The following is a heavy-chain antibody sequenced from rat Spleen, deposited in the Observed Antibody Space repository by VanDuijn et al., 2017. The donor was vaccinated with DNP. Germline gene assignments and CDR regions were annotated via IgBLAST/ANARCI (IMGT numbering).Heavy chain of an antibody. CDR1: GFTFSDYY. Sequence: EVQLVESGGGLVKPGRSLKLSCAASGFTFSDYYMAWVRQAPTKGLEWVAYISYDGGTTYYRDSVRGRFTISRDNGKSSLYLQLSSLKSEDTATYYCAKNTGYYFDSWGQGVMVTVSS. CDR2: ISYDGGTT. CDR3: AKNTGYYFDS. V-gene: IGHV5-20*01. J-gene: IGHJ2*01. D-gene: IGHD4-1*01.